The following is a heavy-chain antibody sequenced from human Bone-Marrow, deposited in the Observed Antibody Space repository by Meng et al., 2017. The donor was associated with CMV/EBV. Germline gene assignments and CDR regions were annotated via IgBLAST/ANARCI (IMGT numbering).Heavy chain of an antibody. V-gene: IGHV5-51*01. Sequence: GGSLRLSCKGSGYSFTSYWIGWVRQMPGKGLEWMGIIYPGDSDTRYSPSFQGQVTISADKSISPAYLQWSGLKASDPAMYYCARGFVRYCSSTSCYRSGWFDHWGQGTLVTVSS. D-gene: IGHD2-2*02. CDR1: GYSFTSYW. J-gene: IGHJ5*02. CDR2: IYPGDSDT. CDR3: ARGFVRYCSSTSCYRSGWFDH.